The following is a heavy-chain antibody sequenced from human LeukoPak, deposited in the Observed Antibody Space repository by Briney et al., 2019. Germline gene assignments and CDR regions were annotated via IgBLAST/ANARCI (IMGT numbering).Heavy chain of an antibody. D-gene: IGHD2-15*01. CDR3: ARAERYCSGGSCYSDY. CDR2: INPNSGGT. J-gene: IGHJ4*02. V-gene: IGHV1-2*02. Sequence: ASVKVSCKASGYTFTGYYMHWVRQAPGQGLEWMGWINPNSGGTNYAQKFQGRVTMTRDTSISAAYMELSRLRSDDTAVYYCARAERYCSGGSCYSDYWGQGTLVTVSS. CDR1: GYTFTGYY.